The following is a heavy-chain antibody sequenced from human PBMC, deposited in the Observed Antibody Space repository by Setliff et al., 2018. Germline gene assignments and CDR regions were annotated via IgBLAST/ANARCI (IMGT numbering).Heavy chain of an antibody. J-gene: IGHJ4*02. CDR2: INPASGSK. CDR1: GYTFPNYY. Sequence: GASVKVSCKASGYTFPNYYLHWVRQAPGQGLEWMGQINPASGSKTYAQKFQGRVTMTRDTSTSAVFLELSSLTSEDTAMYYCARDSPFDYWGQGTLVTVSS. CDR3: ARDSPFDY. V-gene: IGHV1-46*01.